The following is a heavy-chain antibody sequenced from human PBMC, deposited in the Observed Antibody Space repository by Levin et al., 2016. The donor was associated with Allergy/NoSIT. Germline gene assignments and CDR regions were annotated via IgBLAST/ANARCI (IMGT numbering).Heavy chain of an antibody. CDR2: ISHSGST. D-gene: IGHD3-10*01. CDR3: ASEWFGDLVISL. J-gene: IGHJ4*02. CDR1: GGSISSYY. V-gene: IGHV4-59*01. Sequence: SETLSLTCTVSGGSISSYYWSWIRQPPGKRLEWIGYISHSGSTNYNPSLKGRVTISVDTSKNQFSLKLISVTAADTAVYYCASEWFGDLVISLWGQGTLVTVSS.